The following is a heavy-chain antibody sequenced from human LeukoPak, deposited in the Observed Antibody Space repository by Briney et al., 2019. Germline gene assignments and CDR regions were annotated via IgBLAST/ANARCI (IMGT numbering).Heavy chain of an antibody. CDR2: IYYSGST. CDR1: GGSISSSSYY. J-gene: IGHJ4*02. Sequence: SETLSLTCTVSGGSISSSSYYWGWIRQPPGKGLEWIGSIYYSGSTYYNPSLKSRVTISVDTSKNQFSLKLSSVTAADTAVYYCARDVHYYDSSGYQYYFDYWGQGTLVTVSS. CDR3: ARDVHYYDSSGYQYYFDY. D-gene: IGHD3-22*01. V-gene: IGHV4-39*07.